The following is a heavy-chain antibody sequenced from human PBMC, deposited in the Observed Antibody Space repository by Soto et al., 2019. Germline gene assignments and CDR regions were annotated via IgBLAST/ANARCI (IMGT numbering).Heavy chain of an antibody. Sequence: HPGGSLRLSCAASGFTFSSYAMHWVRQAPGKGLEWVAVISYDGSNKYYADSVKGRFTISRDNSKNTLYLQMNSLRAEDTAVYYCARGSGRAADAFDIWGQGTMVTVSS. CDR2: ISYDGSNK. D-gene: IGHD2-15*01. CDR3: ARGSGRAADAFDI. CDR1: GFTFSSYA. V-gene: IGHV3-30-3*01. J-gene: IGHJ3*02.